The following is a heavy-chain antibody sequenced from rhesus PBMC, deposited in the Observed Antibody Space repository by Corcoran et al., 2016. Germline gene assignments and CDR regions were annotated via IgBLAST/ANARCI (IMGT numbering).Heavy chain of an antibody. CDR2: INGSTM. D-gene: IGHD6-25*01. J-gene: IGHJ4*01. CDR3: SRAPPTGGAAAYDY. V-gene: IGHV3-11*01. CDR1: GFTVSSYW. Sequence: EVQLAESGGGLVQPGGSLRLSCAASGFTVSSYWMSWVRQAPGKGLEWLSDINGSTMYYGASGKGQCTVARDNAKNSLYLQMTSLRAEDTAVYYCSRAPPTGGAAAYDYWGQGVLVTVSS.